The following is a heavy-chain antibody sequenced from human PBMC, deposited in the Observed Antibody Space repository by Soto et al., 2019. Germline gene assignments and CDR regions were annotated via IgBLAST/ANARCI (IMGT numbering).Heavy chain of an antibody. D-gene: IGHD2-2*01. CDR3: ATGYCSSTSCQYYYYGMDV. Sequence: PGESLKISCDGSGYSFTIYWISLVLQMPGKGLEWMGRIDPSDSYTNYSPSFQGHVTISADKSISTAYLQWSSLKASDTAMYYCATGYCSSTSCQYYYYGMDVWGQGTTVTVAS. V-gene: IGHV5-10-1*01. J-gene: IGHJ6*02. CDR2: IDPSDSYT. CDR1: GYSFTIYW.